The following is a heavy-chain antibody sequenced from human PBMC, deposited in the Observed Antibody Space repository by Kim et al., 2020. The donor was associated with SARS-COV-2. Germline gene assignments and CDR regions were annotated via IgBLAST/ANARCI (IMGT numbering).Heavy chain of an antibody. J-gene: IGHJ5*02. Sequence: SETLSLTCTVSGGSISSGGYYWSWIRQHPGKGLEWIGYIYYSGSTYYNPSLKSRVTISVDTSKNQFSLKLSSVTAADTAVYYCARAPQRTNWFDPWGQGTLVTVSS. CDR1: GGSISSGGYY. V-gene: IGHV4-31*03. CDR2: IYYSGST. CDR3: ARAPQRTNWFDP.